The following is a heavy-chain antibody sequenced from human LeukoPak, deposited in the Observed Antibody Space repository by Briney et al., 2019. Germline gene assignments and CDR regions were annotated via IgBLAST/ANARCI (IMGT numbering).Heavy chain of an antibody. V-gene: IGHV4-38-2*02. CDR3: ARDALILDY. J-gene: IGHJ4*02. CDR1: GYSISSGYY. D-gene: IGHD2-8*01. CDR2: MYHSGST. Sequence: SETLSLTCAVSGYSISSGYYWGWIRQPPGKGLEWIGSMYHSGSTYYNPSLESRVTMPVDTSKNQSSLKLSSVTAADTAVYYCARDALILDYWGQGTLVTVSS.